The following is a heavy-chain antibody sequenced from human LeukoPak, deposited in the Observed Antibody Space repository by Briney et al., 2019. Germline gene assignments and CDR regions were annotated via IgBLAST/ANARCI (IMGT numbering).Heavy chain of an antibody. CDR1: GFTLSDYY. CDR2: ISSSGSTK. D-gene: IGHD6-13*01. J-gene: IGHJ4*02. Sequence: GGSLRLSCADSGFTLSDYYMSWIRQAPGKGLEWVSYISSSGSTKYYADSVKGRFTISRDNVKNSLYLQMNSLRAEDTAVYYCARINSWYYFDYWGQGTLVTVSS. V-gene: IGHV3-11*01. CDR3: ARINSWYYFDY.